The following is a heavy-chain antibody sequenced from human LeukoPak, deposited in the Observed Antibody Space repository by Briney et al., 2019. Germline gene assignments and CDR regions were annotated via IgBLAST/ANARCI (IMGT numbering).Heavy chain of an antibody. Sequence: GSLRLSCAASAFTFDDYAMHWVRQAPGKGLEWIGEINHSGSTNYNPSLKSRVTISVDTSKNQFSLKLSSVTAADTAVYYCASRAGSDAWGQGTLVTVSS. D-gene: IGHD3-10*01. V-gene: IGHV4-34*01. CDR1: AFTFDDYA. J-gene: IGHJ4*02. CDR2: INHSGST. CDR3: ASRAGSDA.